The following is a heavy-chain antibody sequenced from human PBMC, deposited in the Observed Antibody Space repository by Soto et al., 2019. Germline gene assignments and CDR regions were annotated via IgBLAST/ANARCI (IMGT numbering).Heavy chain of an antibody. Sequence: PGGSLRLSCAASGFTFSDYYMSWIRQAPGKGLEWVSYITSSGTTIYYADSVKGRFTISRDNAKNSLYLQMNSLRAEDTAVYYCAREISDFWSGFHRGNWFDPWGQGTPVTAPQ. CDR3: AREISDFWSGFHRGNWFDP. J-gene: IGHJ5*02. V-gene: IGHV3-11*01. CDR2: ITSSGTTI. CDR1: GFTFSDYY. D-gene: IGHD3-3*01.